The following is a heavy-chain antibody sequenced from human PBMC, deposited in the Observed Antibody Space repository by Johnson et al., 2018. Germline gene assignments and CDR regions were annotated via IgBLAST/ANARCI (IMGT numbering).Heavy chain of an antibody. CDR1: GFTFSSYG. D-gene: IGHD4-17*01. CDR2: IWYDGSNK. CDR3: ARADYGDYSGYFQH. Sequence: QVQLVQSGGGVVQPGRSLRLSCAASGFTFSSYGMHWVRQAPGKGLEWVAVIWYDGSNKYYADAVKGRFTISRDNSKNTLYLQMNSLRAEDTAVYNCARADYGDYSGYFQHWGQGTLVTVSS. J-gene: IGHJ1*01. V-gene: IGHV3-33*01.